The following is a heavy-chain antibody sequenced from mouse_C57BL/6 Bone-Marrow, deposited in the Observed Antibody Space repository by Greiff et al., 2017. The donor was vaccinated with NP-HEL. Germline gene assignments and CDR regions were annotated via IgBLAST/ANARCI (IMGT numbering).Heavy chain of an antibody. J-gene: IGHJ2*01. CDR2: ISSGGSYT. D-gene: IGHD1-1*01. CDR3: ARRSGSSLFDY. CDR1: GFTFSSYG. V-gene: IGHV5-6*02. Sequence: EVKLMESGGDLVKPGGSLKLSCAASGFTFSSYGMSWVRQTPDKRLEWVATISSGGSYTYYPDSVKGRFTISRDNAKNTLYLQMSSLKSEDTAMYYCARRSGSSLFDYWGQGTTLTVSS.